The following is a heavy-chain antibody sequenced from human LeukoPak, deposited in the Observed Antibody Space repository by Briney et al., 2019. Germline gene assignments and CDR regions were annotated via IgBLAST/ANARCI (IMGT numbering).Heavy chain of an antibody. CDR2: IYYSGST. Sequence: PSETLSLTCAVSGGSISSGGYYWSWIRQHPGKGLEWIGYIYYSGSTYYNPSLKSRVTISVDTSKNQFSLKLSSVTAADTAVYYCARDPRLLDYYYGMDVWGQGTTVTVSS. D-gene: IGHD6-25*01. J-gene: IGHJ6*02. CDR1: GGSISSGGYY. V-gene: IGHV4-31*11. CDR3: ARDPRLLDYYYGMDV.